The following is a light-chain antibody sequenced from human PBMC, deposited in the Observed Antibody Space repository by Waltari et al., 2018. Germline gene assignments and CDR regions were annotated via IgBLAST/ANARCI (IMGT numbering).Light chain of an antibody. CDR2: GNT. CDR1: SSNIGATFD. CDR3: QSYDNSLTTWV. J-gene: IGLJ3*02. Sequence: QSVLTQPPSVSGAPGPRVNIPCAGRSSNIGATFDFLGYQPVPGTAPKLLTHGNTNRPSGVPGRFSGSKSGTSASLAITGLQPEDEADYYCQSYDNSLTTWVFGGGTTLTVL. V-gene: IGLV1-40*01.